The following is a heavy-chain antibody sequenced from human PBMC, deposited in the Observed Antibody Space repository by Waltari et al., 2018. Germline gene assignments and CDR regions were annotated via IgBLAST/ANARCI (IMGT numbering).Heavy chain of an antibody. J-gene: IGHJ6*02. CDR3: AKSHLLYFDWWGGMDV. CDR2: VSYDGRKE. V-gene: IGHV3-30*18. CDR1: EFTFSNYG. Sequence: QARLVESGGGVVQPGKTLRLSCVGSEFTFSNYGMHWVRQAPGKGLEWVAVVSYDGRKEYYADSLKGRFTSSRDNSKSTLYLEMNGLTVEDTATYYCAKSHLLYFDWWGGMDVWGQGTTVTVSS. D-gene: IGHD3-9*01.